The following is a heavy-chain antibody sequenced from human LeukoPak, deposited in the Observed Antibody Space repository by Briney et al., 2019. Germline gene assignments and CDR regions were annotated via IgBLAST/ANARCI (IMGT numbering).Heavy chain of an antibody. CDR2: VYYSGTT. D-gene: IGHD3/OR15-3a*01. Sequence: ASETLSLTCTVSGGSISSSSYYWGWIRQPPGKGLEWIGSVYYSGTTYYNPSLKSRVTISVDTSKNQFSLKLSSVTAADTAVYYCARRRPVGFWTGYYTGWGQGTLVTVSS. J-gene: IGHJ4*02. CDR3: ARRRPVGFWTGYYTG. V-gene: IGHV4-39*01. CDR1: GGSISSSSYY.